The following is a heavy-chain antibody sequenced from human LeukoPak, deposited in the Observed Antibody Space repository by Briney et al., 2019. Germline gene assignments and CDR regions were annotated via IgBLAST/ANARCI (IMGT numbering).Heavy chain of an antibody. D-gene: IGHD6-19*01. J-gene: IGHJ4*02. V-gene: IGHV3-9*01. CDR1: GLTFDVYA. CDR2: ITWSNGEI. CDR3: AKSLRNGSGWASDY. Sequence: RPGGSLRLSCAASGLTFDVYAVHWVRQAPGKGLEWVSGITWSNGEIAYADSVKGRFTISRDNAKMYLQMNSLRTEDTAVYYCAKSLRNGSGWASDYWGQGTLVTVSS.